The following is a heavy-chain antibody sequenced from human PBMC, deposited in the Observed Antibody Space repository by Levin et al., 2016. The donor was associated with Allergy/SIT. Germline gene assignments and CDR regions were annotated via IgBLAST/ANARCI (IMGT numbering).Heavy chain of an antibody. V-gene: IGHV1-3*01. CDR3: ARAWEQWRVYFDY. D-gene: IGHD6-19*01. CDR1: GYTFTSYA. CDR2: INAGNGNT. J-gene: IGHJ4*02. Sequence: ASVKVSCKASGYTFTSYAMHWVRQAPGQRLEWMGWINAGNGNTKYSQKFQGRVTITRDTSASTAYMELSSLRSEDTAVYYCARAWEQWRVYFDYWGQGTLVTVSS.